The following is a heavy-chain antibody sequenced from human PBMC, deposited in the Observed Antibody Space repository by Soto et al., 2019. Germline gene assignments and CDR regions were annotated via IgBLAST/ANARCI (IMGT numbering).Heavy chain of an antibody. J-gene: IGHJ4*02. V-gene: IGHV3-23*01. Sequence: PGGSLRLSCAASGFTFSSYAMNWVRQAPGKGLEWVSGISGSGGSTYYADYVEGRFAISRDNSKNTLYLQVNSLRAEDTAVYYCAKGVGVYYDISGYFKFDYWGQGTLVTVYS. CDR2: ISGSGGST. CDR3: AKGVGVYYDISGYFKFDY. D-gene: IGHD3-22*01. CDR1: GFTFSSYA.